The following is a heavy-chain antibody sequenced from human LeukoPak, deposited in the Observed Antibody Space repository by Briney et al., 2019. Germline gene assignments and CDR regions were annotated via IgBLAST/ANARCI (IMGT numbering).Heavy chain of an antibody. V-gene: IGHV4-59*01. D-gene: IGHD3-22*01. CDR2: IYYSGSN. CDR3: ARTVIGGFDI. J-gene: IGHJ3*02. CDR1: GGSISSNY. Sequence: SETLSLTCTVSGGSISSNYWSWIRQPPGQGLEWIGYIYYSGSNNYNPSLKSRVTISGDTSKNQFSLELSSVTAADTAVYYCARTVIGGFDIWGQGTLVTVSS.